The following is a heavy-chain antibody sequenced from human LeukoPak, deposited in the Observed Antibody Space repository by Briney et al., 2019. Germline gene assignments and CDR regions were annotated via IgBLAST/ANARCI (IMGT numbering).Heavy chain of an antibody. V-gene: IGHV3-11*01. CDR2: ISSSGSTI. D-gene: IGHD5-12*01. J-gene: IGHJ4*02. Sequence: GGSLRLSCAASGFTFSYYYMSWIRQAPGKGLEWVSYISSSGSTIYYAVSVKGRFTISRDNAKTSLYLQMNSLRAEDTAVYYCARSKWRLGPLDYWGQGTLVTVSS. CDR3: ARSKWRLGPLDY. CDR1: GFTFSYYY.